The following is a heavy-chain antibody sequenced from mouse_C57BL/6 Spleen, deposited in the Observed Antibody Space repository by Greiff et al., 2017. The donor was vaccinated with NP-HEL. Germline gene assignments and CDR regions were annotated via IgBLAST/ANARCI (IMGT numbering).Heavy chain of an antibody. V-gene: IGHV1-69*01. CDR1: GYTFTSYW. D-gene: IGHD1-1*01. CDR3: ARALYYYGSRGAMDY. CDR2: IDPSDSYT. J-gene: IGHJ4*01. Sequence: VQLQQPGAELVMPGASVKLSCKASGYTFTSYWMHWVKQRPGQGLEWIGEIDPSDSYTNYNQKFKGKSTLTVDKSSSTAYMQLSSLTSEDSAVYYCARALYYYGSRGAMDYWGQGTSVTVSS.